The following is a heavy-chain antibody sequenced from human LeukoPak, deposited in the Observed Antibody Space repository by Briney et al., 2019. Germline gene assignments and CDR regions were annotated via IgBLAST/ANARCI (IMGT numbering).Heavy chain of an antibody. Sequence: PGGSLRLSCAASGFTFSSYAMSWVRQAPGKGLEWVSAISGSGGSTYYADSVKGRFTISRDNSKNTLYLQMNSLRAEDTAVYYCAKTEGGPTVAAGRYYYMDVWGKGTTVTVSS. CDR1: GFTFSSYA. CDR3: AKTEGGPTVAAGRYYYMDV. V-gene: IGHV3-23*01. J-gene: IGHJ6*03. D-gene: IGHD2-15*01. CDR2: ISGSGGST.